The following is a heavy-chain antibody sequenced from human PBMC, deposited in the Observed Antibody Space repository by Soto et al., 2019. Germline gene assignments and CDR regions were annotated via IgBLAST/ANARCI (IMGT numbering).Heavy chain of an antibody. J-gene: IGHJ3*02. CDR3: ARFKDYDFWSGYFTNNAFDI. Sequence: SETLSLTCTVSGGSISSGGYYWSWIRQHPGKGLEWIGYIYYSGSTYYNLSLKSRVTISVDTSKNQFSLKLSSVTAADTAVYYCARFKDYDFWSGYFTNNAFDIWGQGTMVTVSS. CDR1: GGSISSGGYY. V-gene: IGHV4-31*03. CDR2: IYYSGST. D-gene: IGHD3-3*01.